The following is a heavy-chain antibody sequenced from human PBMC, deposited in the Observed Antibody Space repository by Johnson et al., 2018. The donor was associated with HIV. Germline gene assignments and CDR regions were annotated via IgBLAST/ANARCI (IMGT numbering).Heavy chain of an antibody. CDR1: GFTFSDAW. D-gene: IGHD1-1*01. CDR3: TTGLYWNDAFDI. J-gene: IGHJ3*02. CDR2: VKSKTDGGTT. Sequence: VQLVESGGGVVRPGGSLRLSCAASGFTFSDAWMNWVRQAPGKGLEWVGRVKSKTDGGTTDYAAPVKGRFTISRDGSKNTLYLQMNSLKTEDTAVYYCTTGLYWNDAFDIWGRGTVVTVSS. V-gene: IGHV3-15*01.